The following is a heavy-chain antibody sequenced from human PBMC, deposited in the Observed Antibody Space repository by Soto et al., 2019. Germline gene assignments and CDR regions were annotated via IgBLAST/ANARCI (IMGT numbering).Heavy chain of an antibody. J-gene: IGHJ4*02. Sequence: QLQLQESGPGLVKPSETPSLTCTVSGGSISRSSYYWGWIRQPPGKGLEWIGSIYYSGNTYYTPSLKSRVTISVDTSKNQFSLKLSSVTAADTAVYYCAREGGRYCTGGSCQVDYWGQGTLVTVSS. D-gene: IGHD2-15*01. CDR1: GGSISRSSYY. V-gene: IGHV4-39*02. CDR3: AREGGRYCTGGSCQVDY. CDR2: IYYSGNT.